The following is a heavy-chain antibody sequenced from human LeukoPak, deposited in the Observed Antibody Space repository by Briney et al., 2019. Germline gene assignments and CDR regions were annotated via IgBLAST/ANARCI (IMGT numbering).Heavy chain of an antibody. D-gene: IGHD3-22*01. Sequence: QPGGSLRLSCAASGFTFSSYEMNWVRQAPGKGLEWVSYISSSGSTIYYADSVKGRFTISRDNAKNSLYLQMNSLRAEDTAVYYCARVYYDSSGYYYYFDYWGQGTPVTVSS. V-gene: IGHV3-48*03. J-gene: IGHJ4*02. CDR1: GFTFSSYE. CDR2: ISSSGSTI. CDR3: ARVYYDSSGYYYYFDY.